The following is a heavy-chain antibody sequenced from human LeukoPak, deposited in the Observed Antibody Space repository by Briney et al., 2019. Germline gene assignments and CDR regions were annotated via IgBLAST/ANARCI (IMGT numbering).Heavy chain of an antibody. CDR3: ARQMRTNPYNFAS. J-gene: IGHJ4*02. CDR2: ISSSGTTI. Sequence: GGSLRLSCADSGFSFSDSYMSWIRPAPGKGLEWVSYISSSGTTIHYADSLKGRFTISRDNAKNSLYLQMNRLRAADTAAYYCARQMRTNPYNFASWGQGTLVTVSS. CDR1: GFSFSDSY. V-gene: IGHV3-11*01. D-gene: IGHD5-24*01.